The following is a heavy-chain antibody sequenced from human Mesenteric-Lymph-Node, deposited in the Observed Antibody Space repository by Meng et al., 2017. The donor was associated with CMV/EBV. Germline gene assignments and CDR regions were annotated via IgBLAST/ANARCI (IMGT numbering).Heavy chain of an antibody. J-gene: IGHJ4*02. V-gene: IGHV3-74*01. Sequence: GESLKISCAASGFTFSSYEMNWVRQAPGKGLVWVLGISSDGSSTSYADSVKGRFTISRDNSKNTLYLQLDSLRPEDTAVYYCARPYNSVDFWNGYSYYLDYWGQGVLVTVSS. CDR1: GFTFSSYE. D-gene: IGHD3-3*01. CDR2: ISSDGSST. CDR3: ARPYNSVDFWNGYSYYLDY.